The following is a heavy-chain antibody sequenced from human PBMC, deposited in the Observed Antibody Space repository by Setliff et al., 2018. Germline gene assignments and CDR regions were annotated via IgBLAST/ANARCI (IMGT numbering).Heavy chain of an antibody. CDR2: IYYSGST. CDR1: GGSISSYY. Sequence: SETLSLTCTVSGGSISSYYWSWIRQPPGKGLEWIGYIYYSGSTNYNPSLKSRVTISVDTSKNQFSLKLSSVTAADTAMYYCARWVPENWFDPWGQGTLVTVSS. V-gene: IGHV4-59*01. CDR3: ARWVPENWFDP. J-gene: IGHJ5*02.